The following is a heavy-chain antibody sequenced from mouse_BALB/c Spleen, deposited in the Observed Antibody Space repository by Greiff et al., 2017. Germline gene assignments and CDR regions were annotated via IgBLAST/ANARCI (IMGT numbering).Heavy chain of an antibody. CDR2: IYPGDGDT. D-gene: IGHD1-1*01. V-gene: IGHV1-82*01. CDR3: ARSNYYGSSYGY. Sequence: QVQLQQSGPELVKPGASVKISCKASGYAFSSSWMNWVKQRPGQGLEWIGRIYPGDGDTNYNGKFKGKATLTADKSSSTAYMQLSSLTSVDSAVYFCARSNYYGSSYGYWGQGTTLTVSS. CDR1: GYAFSSSW. J-gene: IGHJ2*01.